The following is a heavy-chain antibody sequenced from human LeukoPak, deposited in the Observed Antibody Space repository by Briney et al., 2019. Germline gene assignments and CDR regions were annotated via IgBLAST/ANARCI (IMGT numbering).Heavy chain of an antibody. Sequence: PSETLSLTCTVSGGSISSYYWSWIRQPPGKGLEWIGYIYYSGSTNYNPSLKSRVTISVDTSKNQFSLKLSSVTAADTAVYYCARDRDGYNFDWGQGTLVTVSS. V-gene: IGHV4-59*01. CDR3: ARDRDGYNFD. CDR1: GGSISSYY. CDR2: IYYSGST. J-gene: IGHJ4*02. D-gene: IGHD5-24*01.